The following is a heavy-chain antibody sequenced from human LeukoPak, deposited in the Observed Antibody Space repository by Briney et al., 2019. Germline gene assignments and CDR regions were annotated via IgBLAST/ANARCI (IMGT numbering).Heavy chain of an antibody. D-gene: IGHD2-15*01. CDR3: ARDCADTYCYSYYFDY. Sequence: SETLSSTRTFAEGSIISYYWSLFRKPALNCLILIGRIYTSGSTNYNPSLRSRVTISVDKSKNQFSLNLSSVTAADTAVYYCARDCADTYCYSYYFDYWGQGTLVTVSS. J-gene: IGHJ4*02. CDR2: IYTSGST. CDR1: EGSIISYY. V-gene: IGHV4-4*07.